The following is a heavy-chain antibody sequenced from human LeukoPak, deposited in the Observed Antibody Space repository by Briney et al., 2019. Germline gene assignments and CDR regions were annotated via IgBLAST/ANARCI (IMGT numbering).Heavy chain of an antibody. CDR2: ISSNGGST. CDR1: GFTFSSYA. CDR3: VRIMYSSGWHWFDP. V-gene: IGHV3-64D*08. D-gene: IGHD6-19*01. J-gene: IGHJ5*02. Sequence: GGSLRLSCSASGFTFSSYAMHWVRQAPGKGLEYVSAISSNGGSTYYADSVKGRFTISRGNSKNTLYLQMSSLRAEDTAVYYCVRIMYSSGWHWFDPWGQGTLVTVSS.